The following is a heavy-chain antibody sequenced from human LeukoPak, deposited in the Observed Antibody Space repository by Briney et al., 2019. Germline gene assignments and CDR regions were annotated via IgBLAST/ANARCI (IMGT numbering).Heavy chain of an antibody. CDR2: IYYSGST. CDR1: GGSISSYY. V-gene: IGHV4-59*01. Sequence: SETLSLTCTVSGGSISSYYWSWIRQPPGKGLEWIGYIYYSGSTNYNPSLKSRVTISVDTSKNQFSLKPSSVTAADTAVYYCARESNGGYFDYWGQGTLVTVSS. J-gene: IGHJ4*02. D-gene: IGHD4-23*01. CDR3: ARESNGGYFDY.